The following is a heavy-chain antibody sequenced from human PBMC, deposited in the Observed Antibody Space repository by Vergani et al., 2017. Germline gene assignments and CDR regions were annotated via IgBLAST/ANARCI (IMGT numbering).Heavy chain of an antibody. J-gene: IGHJ4*02. Sequence: QVQLVESGGGVVQPGRSLRLSCAASGFTFSSYGMHWVRQAPGKGLEWVAVISYDGSNKYYADSVKGRFTISRDNSKNTLYLQMNSLGAEDTAVYYCAKDRIAVAGIDYWGQGTLVTVSS. CDR1: GFTFSSYG. V-gene: IGHV3-30*18. CDR3: AKDRIAVAGIDY. CDR2: ISYDGSNK. D-gene: IGHD6-19*01.